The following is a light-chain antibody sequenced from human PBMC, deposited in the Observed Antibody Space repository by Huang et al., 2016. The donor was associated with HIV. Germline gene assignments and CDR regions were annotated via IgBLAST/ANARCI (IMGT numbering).Light chain of an antibody. V-gene: IGKV3-11*01. Sequence: EIVLTQSPATLSLSPGESANVSCRAIQNINTFLAWYQQTPGHPPRLLIYDASTRSSGIPARFSGSGSGADFTLMISSLEPEDFAVYYCQQRTNWPRSITFGQGTRLEI. J-gene: IGKJ5*01. CDR3: QQRTNWPRSIT. CDR2: DAS. CDR1: QNINTF.